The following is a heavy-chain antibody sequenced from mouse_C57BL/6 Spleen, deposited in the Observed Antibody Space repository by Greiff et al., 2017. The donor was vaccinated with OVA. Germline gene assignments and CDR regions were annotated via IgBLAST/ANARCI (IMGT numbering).Heavy chain of an antibody. J-gene: IGHJ2*01. CDR3: ASLYYDYDGGVRYFDY. CDR1: GYTFTSYW. CDR2: IDPSDSYT. D-gene: IGHD2-4*01. Sequence: HVQLQQPGAELVMPGASVKLSCKASGYTFTSYWMHWVKQRPGQGLEWIGEIDPSDSYTNYNQKFKGKSTLTVDKSSSTAYMQLSSLTSEDSAVYYCASLYYDYDGGVRYFDYWGQGTTLTVSS. V-gene: IGHV1-69*01.